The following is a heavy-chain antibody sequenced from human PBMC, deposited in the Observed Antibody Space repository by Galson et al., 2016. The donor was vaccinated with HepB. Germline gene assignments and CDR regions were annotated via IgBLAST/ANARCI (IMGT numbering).Heavy chain of an antibody. J-gene: IGHJ5*02. D-gene: IGHD6-19*01. Sequence: CAISWDSVSRNGAAWNWIRQSPSRGLEWLGRTYYRSKWYNDYAVSVKSRITINPDTSKNQFSLQLNSVTPEDTAVYYCARVTVAGTGGFDPWGQGTLVTVSS. CDR1: WDSVSRNGAA. CDR2: TYYRSKWYN. CDR3: ARVTVAGTGGFDP. V-gene: IGHV6-1*01.